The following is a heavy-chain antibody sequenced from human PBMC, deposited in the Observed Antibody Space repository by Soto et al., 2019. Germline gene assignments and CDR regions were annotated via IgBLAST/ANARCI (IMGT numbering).Heavy chain of an antibody. CDR3: ARHEGYYGSPAAGLFDY. D-gene: IGHD3-10*01. CDR1: GYSFASYW. J-gene: IGHJ4*02. Sequence: PGDSLKISCKGSGYSFASYWISRVRQMPGKGLEWMGRIDPSDSYTNYSPSFQGHVTISADKSISTAYLQWSSLKASDTAMYYCARHEGYYGSPAAGLFDYWGQGTLVTVSS. CDR2: IDPSDSYT. V-gene: IGHV5-10-1*01.